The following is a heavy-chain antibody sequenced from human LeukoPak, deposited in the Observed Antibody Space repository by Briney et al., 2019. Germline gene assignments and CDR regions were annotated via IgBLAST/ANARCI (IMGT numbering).Heavy chain of an antibody. J-gene: IGHJ4*02. CDR2: ISAYNGNT. Sequence: ASVKVSCKASGYTSTSYGISWVRQAPGQGLEWMGWISAYNGNTNYAQKLQGRVTMTTDTSTGTAYMELRSLRSDDTAVYYCARVNAVTGNSDYWGQGTLVTVSS. CDR3: ARVNAVTGNSDY. V-gene: IGHV1-18*01. CDR1: GYTSTSYG. D-gene: IGHD6-19*01.